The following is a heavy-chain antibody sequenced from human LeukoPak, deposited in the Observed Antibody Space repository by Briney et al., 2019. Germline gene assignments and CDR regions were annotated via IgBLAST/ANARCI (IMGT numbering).Heavy chain of an antibody. CDR1: GFTFSSYA. Sequence: GGSLRLSCAASGFTFSSYAMSWVRQAPGEGLEWVSAISYSGGSTYYADSVKGRFTISRDNSKNTLFLQMNSLRAEDTAVYYCAKGLKSGYTYGPCDYWGQGTLVTVSS. D-gene: IGHD5-18*01. J-gene: IGHJ4*02. CDR2: ISYSGGST. V-gene: IGHV3-23*01. CDR3: AKGLKSGYTYGPCDY.